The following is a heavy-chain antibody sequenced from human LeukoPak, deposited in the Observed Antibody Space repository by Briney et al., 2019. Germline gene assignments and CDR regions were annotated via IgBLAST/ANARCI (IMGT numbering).Heavy chain of an antibody. CDR3: AGSTSWYYYGMDV. CDR1: GFTVSSNF. Sequence: PGGSLRLSCAASGFTVSSNFMSWVRQAPGKGLEWVSIIYTGGDTSYADSVKGRFTISRDNSKNTLYLQMNTLRAEDTAVYYCAGSTSWYYYGMDVWGQGTTVTVSS. J-gene: IGHJ6*02. V-gene: IGHV3-53*01. CDR2: IYTGGDT.